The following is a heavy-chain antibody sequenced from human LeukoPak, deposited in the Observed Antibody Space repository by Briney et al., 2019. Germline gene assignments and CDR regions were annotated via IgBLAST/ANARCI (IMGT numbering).Heavy chain of an antibody. J-gene: IGHJ4*02. CDR3: ARDARFYYDSSGYYFDY. D-gene: IGHD3-22*01. CDR2: IIPIFGTA. CDR1: GGTFSSYA. V-gene: IGHV1-69*05. Sequence: GATVTVSFKASGGTFSSYAISWVRQAPGQGLEWMGRIIPIFGTANYAQKFQGRVTITTDESTSTAYTELSSLRSEDTAVYYCARDARFYYDSSGYYFDYWGQGTLVTVSS.